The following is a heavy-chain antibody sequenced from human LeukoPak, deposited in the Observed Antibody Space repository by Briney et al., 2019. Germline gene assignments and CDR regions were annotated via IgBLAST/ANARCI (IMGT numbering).Heavy chain of an antibody. CDR3: ARRSPGNWAYDY. CDR1: SGSISNYY. V-gene: IGHV4-4*07. CDR2: IYTSGST. Sequence: SETLSLTCTVSSGSISNYYWSWIRQPAGKGLEWIGRIYTSGSTNYNPSLKSRVIMSVDTSKNQFSLRLSSVTAADTAVYFCARRSPGNWAYDYWGQGTLVTVPS. J-gene: IGHJ4*02. D-gene: IGHD3-16*01.